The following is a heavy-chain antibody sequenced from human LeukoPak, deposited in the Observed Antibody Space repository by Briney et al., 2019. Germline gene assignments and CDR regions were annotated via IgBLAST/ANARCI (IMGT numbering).Heavy chain of an antibody. CDR3: ARGYQLLWEGWFDP. CDR2: INHSGST. Sequence: PSQTLSLTCTVSGGSISSGGYYWSWIRQPPGKGLEWIGEINHSGSTNYNPSLKSRVTIPVDTSKNQSSLKLTSVTAADTAVYYCARGYQLLWEGWFDPWGQGTLVTVSS. D-gene: IGHD2-2*01. J-gene: IGHJ5*02. CDR1: GGSISSGGYY. V-gene: IGHV4-30-2*01.